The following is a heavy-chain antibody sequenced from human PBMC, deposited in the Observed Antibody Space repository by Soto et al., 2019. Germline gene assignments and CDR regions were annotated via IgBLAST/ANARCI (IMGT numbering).Heavy chain of an antibody. CDR3: ARGVGDLLWKARPYYFDY. D-gene: IGHD3-10*01. CDR1: GFSLSTSGMC. CDR2: IDWDDDK. Sequence: SGPTLVNPTQTLTLTCTFSGFSLSTSGMCVSWIRQPPGKALEWLALIDWDDDKYYSTSLKTRLTISKDTSKNQVVLTMTNMDPVDAATYYCARGVGDLLWKARPYYFDYWGQGTMVTVSS. J-gene: IGHJ4*02. V-gene: IGHV2-70*01.